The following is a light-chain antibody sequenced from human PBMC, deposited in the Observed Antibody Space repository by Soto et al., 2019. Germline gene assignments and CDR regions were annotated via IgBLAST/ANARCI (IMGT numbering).Light chain of an antibody. CDR1: SSNIGAGYD. CDR3: QSYDSSLSGVV. CDR2: GNS. J-gene: IGLJ2*01. V-gene: IGLV1-40*01. Sequence: QAVVTQPPSVSGAPGQRVTISCTGSSSNIGAGYDVHWYQQLPGTAPKLLIYGNSNRPSGVPDRFSGSKSGTSASLAITGLQAEDAADYYCQSYDSSLSGVVFGGGTKVTVL.